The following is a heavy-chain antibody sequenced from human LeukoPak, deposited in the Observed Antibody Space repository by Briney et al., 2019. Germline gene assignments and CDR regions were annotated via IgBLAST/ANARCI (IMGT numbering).Heavy chain of an antibody. J-gene: IGHJ5*02. CDR2: IRYDGSNK. Sequence: GGSLRLSCAASGFTFSSYGMHWVRQAPGKGLEWVAFIRYDGSNKYYADSVKGRFTISRDHSKNTLYLQMNSLRAEDRAVYYCAKDQHDCLGGYYKGGSWFDPWGQGTLVTVSS. CDR1: GFTFSSYG. V-gene: IGHV3-30*02. CDR3: AKDQHDCLGGYYKGGSWFDP. D-gene: IGHD3-3*01.